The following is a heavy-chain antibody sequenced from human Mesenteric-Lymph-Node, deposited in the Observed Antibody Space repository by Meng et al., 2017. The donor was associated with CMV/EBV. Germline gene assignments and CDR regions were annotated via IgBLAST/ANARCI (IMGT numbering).Heavy chain of an antibody. CDR1: GGSISSSSYY. V-gene: IGHV4-39*07. CDR2: IYYSGST. J-gene: IGHJ5*02. CDR3: ARALAYDSVTYSKAPSWFDP. D-gene: IGHD3-10*01. Sequence: SETLSLTCTVSGGSISSSSYYWGWIRQPPGKGLEWIGSIYYSGSTYYNPSLKSRVTISVDTSKNQFSLKLNSVTAADTAVYYCARALAYDSVTYSKAPSWFDPWGQGTLVTVSS.